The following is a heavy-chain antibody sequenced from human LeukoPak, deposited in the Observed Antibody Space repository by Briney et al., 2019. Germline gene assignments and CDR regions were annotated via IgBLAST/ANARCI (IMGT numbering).Heavy chain of an antibody. CDR1: GGSISSYY. CDR3: ARGVTSPLDAFDI. D-gene: IGHD1-26*01. CDR2: LYNTGST. Sequence: SETLSLTCTVSGGSISSYYWICMRQPPGKGLEWIGYLYNTGSTNYNPSLKSRLTISVDMSKSQLSLKLSSVTAADTAVYYCARGVTSPLDAFDIWGQGTMVTVSS. V-gene: IGHV4-59*01. J-gene: IGHJ3*02.